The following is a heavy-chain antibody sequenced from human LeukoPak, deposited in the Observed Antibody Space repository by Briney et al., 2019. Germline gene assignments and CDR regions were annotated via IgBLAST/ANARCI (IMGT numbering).Heavy chain of an antibody. CDR3: AREIWGLVDY. CDR2: IKQDGSEK. D-gene: IGHD2-21*01. CDR1: GFTFSSYW. V-gene: IGHV3-7*01. Sequence: GGSLRLSCAAFGFTFSSYWMSWVRQAPGKGLEWVANIKQDGSEKYYVDSVKGRFTISRDNAKNSLYLQMNSLRAEDTAVYYCAREIWGLVDYWGQGTLVTVSS. J-gene: IGHJ4*02.